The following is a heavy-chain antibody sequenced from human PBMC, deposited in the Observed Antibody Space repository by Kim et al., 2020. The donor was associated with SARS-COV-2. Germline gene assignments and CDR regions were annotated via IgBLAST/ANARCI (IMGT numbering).Heavy chain of an antibody. V-gene: IGHV3-21*01. CDR3: ARDSYYYDSSGSEFDY. D-gene: IGHD3-22*01. Sequence: SGKGRFTISRDNAKNSLYLQMNSLRAEDTAVYYCARDSYYYDSSGSEFDYWGQGTLVTVSS. J-gene: IGHJ4*02.